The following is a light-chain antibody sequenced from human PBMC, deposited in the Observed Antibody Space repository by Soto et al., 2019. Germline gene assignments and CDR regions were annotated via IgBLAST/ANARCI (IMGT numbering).Light chain of an antibody. CDR1: SSNIGSNY. CDR3: CSYAGSITSAYV. V-gene: IGLV1-47*01. CDR2: RNN. Sequence: QSVLTQPPSASGTPGQRVTISCSGSSSNIGSNYVYWYQQLPGTAPKLLIYRNNQRPSGVPERFSGSKSGTTASLAICGLQAEDEADYYCCSYAGSITSAYVFGTGTKVTVL. J-gene: IGLJ1*01.